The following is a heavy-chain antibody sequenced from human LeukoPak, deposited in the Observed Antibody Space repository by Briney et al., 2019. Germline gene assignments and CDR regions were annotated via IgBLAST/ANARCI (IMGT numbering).Heavy chain of an antibody. Sequence: GGSLRLSCAASGFTFSSHAMSWVRQAPGKGLEWVSTTSGSGDNTYYADSVKGRFTISRDNSKNTLYLQVDSLRAEDTAVYYCARVDPRKRDGYNFDYWGQGTLVTVSS. CDR1: GFTFSSHA. V-gene: IGHV3-23*01. CDR2: TSGSGDNT. D-gene: IGHD5-24*01. CDR3: ARVDPRKRDGYNFDY. J-gene: IGHJ4*02.